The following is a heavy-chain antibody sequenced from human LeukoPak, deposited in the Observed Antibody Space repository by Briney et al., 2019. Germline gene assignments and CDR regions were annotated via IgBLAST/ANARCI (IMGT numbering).Heavy chain of an antibody. CDR2: IIPIFGTA. CDR1: GGTFSSYA. D-gene: IGHD3-22*01. J-gene: IGHJ4*02. V-gene: IGHV1-69*06. CDR3: ARGTVYYDSSGYYGY. Sequence: SVKVSCKASGGTFSSYAISWVRQAPGQGLEWMGGIIPIFGTANYAQKFQGRVTITADKSTSTAYMELSSLRSEDTAVYYCARGTVYYDSSGYYGYWGQGTLVTVSS.